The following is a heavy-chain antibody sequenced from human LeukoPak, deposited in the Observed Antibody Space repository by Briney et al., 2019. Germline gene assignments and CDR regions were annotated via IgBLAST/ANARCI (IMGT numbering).Heavy chain of an antibody. CDR3: ARDRFGSSWFEFNY. D-gene: IGHD6-13*01. CDR2: IKGDGSYT. V-gene: IGHV3-74*01. CDR1: GFTFSNYW. J-gene: IGHJ4*02. Sequence: GGSLRLSCAASGFTFSNYWMHWVRQAPVKGLVWVSRIKGDGSYTNYADSVKGRFTISRDNAKNTLYLQMNSLRAEDTAVYYCARDRFGSSWFEFNYWGQGTLVTVSS.